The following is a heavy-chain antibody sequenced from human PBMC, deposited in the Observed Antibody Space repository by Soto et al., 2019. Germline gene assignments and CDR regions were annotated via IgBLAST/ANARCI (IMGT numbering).Heavy chain of an antibody. CDR2: IKSKTDGGTT. D-gene: IGHD1-20*01. J-gene: IGHJ4*02. V-gene: IGHV3-15*07. CDR1: GFTFSNAW. CDR3: TTVVPIITGTTTGAY. Sequence: GGSLRLSCAASGFTFSNAWMNWVRQAPGKGLEWVGRIKSKTDGGTTDYAAPVKGRFTISRDDSKNTLYLQMNSLKTEDTAVYYCTTVVPIITGTTTGAYWGQGTLVTVSS.